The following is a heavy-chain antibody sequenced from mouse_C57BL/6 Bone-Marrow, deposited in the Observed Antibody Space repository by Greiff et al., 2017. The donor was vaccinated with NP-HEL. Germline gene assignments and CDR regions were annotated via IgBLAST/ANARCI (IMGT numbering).Heavy chain of an antibody. CDR1: GFNIKDYY. CDR3: ARIYYGYEGGDD. J-gene: IGHJ2*01. CDR2: IDPEDGET. Sequence: VQLQQSGAELVKPGASVKLSCTASGFNIKDYYMHWVKQRTEQGLEWIGRIDPEDGETKYAPKFQGKATITADTSSNTAYLQLSSLTSEDTDVYYCARIYYGYEGGDDWGKGTTLTVSS. D-gene: IGHD2-2*01. V-gene: IGHV14-2*01.